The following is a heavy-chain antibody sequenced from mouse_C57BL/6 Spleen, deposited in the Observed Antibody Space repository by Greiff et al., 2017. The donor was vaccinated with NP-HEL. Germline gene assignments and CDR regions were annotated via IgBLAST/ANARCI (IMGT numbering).Heavy chain of an antibody. Sequence: EVQLQQSGPGLVKPSQSLSLTCSVTGYSITSGYYWNWIRQFPGNKLEWMGYISYDGSNNYNPSFKNRISITRDTSKNQFFLKLNSVTTEDTATYYCEGGNYLYWYFDVWGTGTTVTVSS. D-gene: IGHD2-1*01. CDR3: EGGNYLYWYFDV. V-gene: IGHV3-6*01. CDR2: ISYDGSN. J-gene: IGHJ1*03. CDR1: GYSITSGYY.